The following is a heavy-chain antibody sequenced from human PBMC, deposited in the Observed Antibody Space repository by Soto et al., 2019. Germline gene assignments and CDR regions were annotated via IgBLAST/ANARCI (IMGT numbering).Heavy chain of an antibody. CDR3: ARAQQWLPHARDYGMDV. V-gene: IGHV4-30-2*01. Sequence: TSETLSLTCAVSGGSISSGGYSWSWIRQPPGKGLEWIGYIYHSGSTYYNPSLKSRVTISVDRSKNQFSLKLSSVTAADTAVYYCARAQQWLPHARDYGMDVWGQGTTVTVSS. CDR1: GGSISSGGYS. J-gene: IGHJ6*02. CDR2: IYHSGST. D-gene: IGHD6-19*01.